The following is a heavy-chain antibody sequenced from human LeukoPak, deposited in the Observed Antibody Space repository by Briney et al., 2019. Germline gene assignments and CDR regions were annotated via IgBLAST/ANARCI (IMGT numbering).Heavy chain of an antibody. CDR1: GSTFSSYG. J-gene: IGHJ4*02. D-gene: IGHD2-2*01. Sequence: GGSLRLSCAASGSTFSSYGMHWVRQAPGKGLEWVAFIRYDGSNKYYADSVKGRFTISRDNSKNTLYLQMNSLRAEDTAVYYCTGAYCSSTSCYDNYFDYWGQGTLVTVSS. V-gene: IGHV3-30*02. CDR2: IRYDGSNK. CDR3: TGAYCSSTSCYDNYFDY.